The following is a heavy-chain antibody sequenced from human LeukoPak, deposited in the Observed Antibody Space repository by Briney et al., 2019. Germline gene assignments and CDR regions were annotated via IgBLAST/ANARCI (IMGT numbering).Heavy chain of an antibody. CDR2: ISTDGSRP. V-gene: IGHV3-74*01. CDR3: VRDGQGSTPLDY. D-gene: IGHD2-15*01. CDR1: GFTFSSHW. J-gene: IGHJ4*02. Sequence: GGSLRLSCAASGFTFSSHWMHWVRQAPGKGLVWVSGISTDGSRPRYADSVNGRFTISRDNAKNTLYLQTNSLRAEDTAVYFCVRDGQGSTPLDYWGQGTLVTVSS.